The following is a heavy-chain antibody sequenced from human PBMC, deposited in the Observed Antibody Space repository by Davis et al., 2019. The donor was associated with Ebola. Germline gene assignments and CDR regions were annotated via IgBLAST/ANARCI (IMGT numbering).Heavy chain of an antibody. V-gene: IGHV1-18*01. CDR1: GDTLTSYA. Sequence: ASVKVSCKAVGDTLTSYAMTWVRQAPGQGLEWMGWISAYNGNTNYAQKLQGRVTVTTDTSISTAYMELSRLRSDDTAVFYCASTLRGIDYWGQGTLVTVSS. CDR2: ISAYNGNT. D-gene: IGHD6-13*01. CDR3: ASTLRGIDY. J-gene: IGHJ4*02.